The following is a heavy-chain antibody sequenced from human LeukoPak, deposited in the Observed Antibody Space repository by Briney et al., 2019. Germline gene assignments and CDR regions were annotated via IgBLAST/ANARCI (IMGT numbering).Heavy chain of an antibody. CDR1: GYTLTSYG. CDR2: ISGNKGNT. J-gene: IGHJ4*02. Sequence: GASVKVSCKASGYTLTSYGITWVRQAPGQGLEWMGWISGNKGNTKYAQKLQDRVTMTTDTSTSTAYMELRSLRSDDTAVYYCARAQSAAMGRYHFDYWGQGTLVIVSS. CDR3: ARAQSAAMGRYHFDY. V-gene: IGHV1-18*01. D-gene: IGHD2-2*01.